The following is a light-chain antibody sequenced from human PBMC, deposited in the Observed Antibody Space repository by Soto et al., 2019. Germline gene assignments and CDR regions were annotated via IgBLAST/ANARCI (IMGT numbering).Light chain of an antibody. Sequence: EIVMTQSPGTLSVSPGERATLSCRASQSVYSNLAWYQQKPGQAPRLLIHGASTRATGIPGRFSGSGSGTEFTLTISSLQSEDYAVYYCQQYSNWPLGYTFGQGTKLEIK. V-gene: IGKV3-15*01. J-gene: IGKJ2*01. CDR2: GAS. CDR3: QQYSNWPLGYT. CDR1: QSVYSN.